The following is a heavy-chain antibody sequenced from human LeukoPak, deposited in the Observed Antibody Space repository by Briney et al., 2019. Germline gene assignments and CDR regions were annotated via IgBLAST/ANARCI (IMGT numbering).Heavy chain of an antibody. D-gene: IGHD3-22*01. J-gene: IGHJ3*02. CDR1: GFTFTSYW. CDR2: IKQDGSEK. V-gene: IGHV3-7*03. CDR3: ARAYDSTGYRGKFAFDI. Sequence: GGSLRLSCVASGFTFTSYWMSWVRQAPGKGLEWVANIKQDGSEKYYLDSLEGGFTISRDNAKNSLYIQMNSLRADDTPFYYCARAYDSTGYRGKFAFDIWGQGTMVTVSS.